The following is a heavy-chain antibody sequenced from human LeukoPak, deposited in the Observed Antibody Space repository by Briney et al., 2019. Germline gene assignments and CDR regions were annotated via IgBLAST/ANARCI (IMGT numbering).Heavy chain of an antibody. V-gene: IGHV3-74*01. D-gene: IGHD3-9*01. CDR2: INSDGSST. Sequence: GGSLRLSCAASGFTFSSYWMHWVRQAPGKGLVWVSHINSDGSSTTYADSVKGRFTISRDNAKNTLYLQMNSLRAEDTAVYYCARAGRGLRYFDWLTCDYWGQGTLVTVSS. CDR1: GFTFSSYW. J-gene: IGHJ4*02. CDR3: ARAGRGLRYFDWLTCDY.